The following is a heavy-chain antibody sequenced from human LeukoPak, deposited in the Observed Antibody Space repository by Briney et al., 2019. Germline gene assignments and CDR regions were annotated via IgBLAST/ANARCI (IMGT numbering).Heavy chain of an antibody. J-gene: IGHJ3*02. CDR2: ISSRSSNK. V-gene: IGHV3-11*04. Sequence: GGSLRLSCAASGFTFSNYYMSWVRQAPGKGLVWVSYISSRSSNKEYADSVKGRFTISRDNSKNSLYLQMDSLRAEDSAIYYCAREGWDLNALDIWGEGTMVTVSP. CDR1: GFTFSNYY. D-gene: IGHD1-26*01. CDR3: AREGWDLNALDI.